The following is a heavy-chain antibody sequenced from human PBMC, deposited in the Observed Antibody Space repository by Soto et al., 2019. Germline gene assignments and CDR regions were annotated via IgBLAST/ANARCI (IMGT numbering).Heavy chain of an antibody. CDR1: RFTFTTYA. D-gene: IGHD6-19*01. V-gene: IGHV3-30-3*02. J-gene: IGHJ4*02. CDR3: EKCAYVTGWYCYFDY. CDR2: MSSDGTNE. Sequence: PGGSLRLSCAASRFTFTTYAMNWVRQAPGKGLEWVALMSSDGTNEHYADSVRGRFTVSRDNSRNTLYLQMNNLRADDTAVYYCEKCAYVTGWYCYFDYWGLGTLVTVSS.